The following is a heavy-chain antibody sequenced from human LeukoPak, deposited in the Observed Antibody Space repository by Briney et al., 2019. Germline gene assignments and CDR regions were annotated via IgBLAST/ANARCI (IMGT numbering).Heavy chain of an antibody. Sequence: GGSLRLSCAASGFTFDDYAMHWVRQAPGKGLEWVSGISWNSGSIGYADSVKGRFTISRDNAKNSLYLQMNSLRAEDMALYYCAKDTSPYYYDSSGYVDYWGQGTLVIVSS. V-gene: IGHV3-9*03. CDR1: GFTFDDYA. CDR3: AKDTSPYYYDSSGYVDY. J-gene: IGHJ4*02. D-gene: IGHD3-22*01. CDR2: ISWNSGSI.